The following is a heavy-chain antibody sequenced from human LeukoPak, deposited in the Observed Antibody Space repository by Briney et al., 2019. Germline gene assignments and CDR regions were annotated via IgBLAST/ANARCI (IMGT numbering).Heavy chain of an antibody. CDR2: ISYTGGTK. Sequence: PGRSLRLSCAASGFTFSNYPMRWVRQAPGKGLEWVAVISYTGGTKYYAASVKGRFTISRDDSKSTLYLEMNSLRPEDAATYYCARDPQRGPPDYFDHWGQGTLVTVSS. CDR3: ARDPQRGPPDYFDH. V-gene: IGHV3-30-3*01. J-gene: IGHJ4*02. CDR1: GFTFSNYP. D-gene: IGHD6-25*01.